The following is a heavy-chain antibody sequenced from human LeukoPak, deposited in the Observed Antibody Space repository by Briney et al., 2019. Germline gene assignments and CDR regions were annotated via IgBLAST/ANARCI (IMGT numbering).Heavy chain of an antibody. Sequence: GGSLRLSCVASEFTFSSYGMHWVRQAPGKGLEWVAFIRYDGSNKYYADSVKGRFTISRDNSKNTLYLQMNSLRAEDTAVYYCAKDLSIGYSSSWYVGYWGQGTLVTVSS. CDR3: AKDLSIGYSSSWYVGY. D-gene: IGHD6-13*01. CDR2: IRYDGSNK. V-gene: IGHV3-30*02. J-gene: IGHJ4*02. CDR1: EFTFSSYG.